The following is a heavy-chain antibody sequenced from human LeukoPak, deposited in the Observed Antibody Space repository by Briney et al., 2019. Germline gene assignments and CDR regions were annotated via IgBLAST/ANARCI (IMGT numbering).Heavy chain of an antibody. V-gene: IGHV4-34*01. J-gene: IGHJ4*02. CDR3: ASFSKRTQPRVPAAIEVVDY. Sequence: PSETLSLTCAVYGGSFSGYYWSWIRQPPGKGLEWIGEINHSGSTNYNPSLKSRVTISVDTSKNQFSLKLSSVTAADTAVYYCASFSKRTQPRVPAAIEVVDYWGQGTLVTVSS. CDR1: GGSFSGYY. D-gene: IGHD2-2*02. CDR2: INHSGST.